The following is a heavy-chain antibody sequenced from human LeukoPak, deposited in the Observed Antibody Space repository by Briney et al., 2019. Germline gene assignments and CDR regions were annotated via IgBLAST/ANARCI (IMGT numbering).Heavy chain of an antibody. CDR3: ARHLGLEMATTVIDY. Sequence: GESLKISCKGSGYSFTSYWIGWVRQMPGKGLEWMGIIYPGDSDTRYSPSFQGQVTISADKSISTACLQWSSLKASDTAMYYCARHLGLEMATTVIDYWGQGTLVTVSS. D-gene: IGHD1-1*01. J-gene: IGHJ4*02. CDR2: IYPGDSDT. CDR1: GYSFTSYW. V-gene: IGHV5-51*01.